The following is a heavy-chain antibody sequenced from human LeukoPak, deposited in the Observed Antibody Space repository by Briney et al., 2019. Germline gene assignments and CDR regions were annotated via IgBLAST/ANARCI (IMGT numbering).Heavy chain of an antibody. J-gene: IGHJ6*03. Sequence: GGSLRLSCAASGFTFDDYGMSWVRQAPGKGLEWVSGINWNGDSTGYADSVKGRFTISSDNAKNSLYLQMNSLRAEDTAVYYCARVKSQPVADSYHYYMDVWGKGTTVTVSS. V-gene: IGHV3-20*04. CDR2: INWNGDST. D-gene: IGHD6-19*01. CDR3: ARVKSQPVADSYHYYMDV. CDR1: GFTFDDYG.